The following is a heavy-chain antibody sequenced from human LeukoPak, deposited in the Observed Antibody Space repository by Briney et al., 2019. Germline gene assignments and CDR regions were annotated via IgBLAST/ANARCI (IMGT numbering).Heavy chain of an antibody. CDR1: GGTFSSYA. D-gene: IGHD6-19*01. V-gene: IGHV1-69*05. CDR2: IIPIFGTA. Sequence: GASVKVSCKASGGTFSSYAISWVRQAPGQGLEWMGGIIPIFGTANYAQKFQGRVTMTRDTSISTVYMELSSLRSDDTAVYYCARGGTGYSSGWLRAFDIWGQGTMVTVSS. J-gene: IGHJ3*02. CDR3: ARGGTGYSSGWLRAFDI.